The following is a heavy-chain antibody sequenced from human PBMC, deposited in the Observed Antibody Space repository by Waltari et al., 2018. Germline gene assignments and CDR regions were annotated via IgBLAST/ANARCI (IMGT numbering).Heavy chain of an antibody. J-gene: IGHJ4*02. V-gene: IGHV3-30*18. Sequence: QVQLVESGGGVVQPGRSLRRSCSASGFTFRSYGLHWVRQAPGKGLEWVAVIWYDGSNKYYADSVKGRFTISRDNSKNTLYLQMNSLRAEDTAVYYCAKDEGADHWGQGTLVTVSS. CDR1: GFTFRSYG. CDR2: IWYDGSNK. D-gene: IGHD1-26*01. CDR3: AKDEGADH.